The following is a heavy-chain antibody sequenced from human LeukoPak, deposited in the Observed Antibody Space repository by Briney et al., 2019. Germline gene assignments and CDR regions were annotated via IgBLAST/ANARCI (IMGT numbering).Heavy chain of an antibody. J-gene: IGHJ4*02. V-gene: IGHV3-23*01. Sequence: GGSLRLSCAASGFTFSNHAMNWVRQAPGKGLEWVSIISGSGTVTYYADSVKGRFTISKDNSKNTLYLQMNSLRAEDTAVYYCAKTSVGEGRIIGSGYFDNWGQGTLVTVSS. CDR2: ISGSGTVT. CDR1: GFTFSNHA. D-gene: IGHD2-15*01. CDR3: AKTSVGEGRIIGSGYFDN.